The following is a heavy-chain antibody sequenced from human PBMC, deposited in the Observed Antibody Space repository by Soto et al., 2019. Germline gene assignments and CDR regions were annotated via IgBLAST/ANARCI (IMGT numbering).Heavy chain of an antibody. Sequence: ASVKVSCKASGYTFTGYYMHWVRQAPGQGLEWMGWINPNSGGPNYAQKFQGRVTMTRDTSISTAYMELSRLRSDDTAVYYCARVSDLTDIVVVVAATGLGFWGQGTLVTVSS. CDR2: INPNSGGP. D-gene: IGHD2-15*01. J-gene: IGHJ4*02. CDR3: ARVSDLTDIVVVVAATGLGF. V-gene: IGHV1-2*02. CDR1: GYTFTGYY.